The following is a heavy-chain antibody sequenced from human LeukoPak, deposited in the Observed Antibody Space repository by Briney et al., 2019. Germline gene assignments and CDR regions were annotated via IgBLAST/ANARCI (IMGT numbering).Heavy chain of an antibody. J-gene: IGHJ6*02. D-gene: IGHD3-10*01. V-gene: IGHV1-58*02. CDR3: AADLSITMVRGEKDYGMDV. Sequence: GASVKVSCKASGFTFTSSAMQWVRQARGQRLEWIGWIVVGSGNTNYAQKFQERVTITRDMSTSTAYMELSSLRSEDTAVYYCAADLSITMVRGEKDYGMDVWGQGTTVTVSS. CDR1: GFTFTSSA. CDR2: IVVGSGNT.